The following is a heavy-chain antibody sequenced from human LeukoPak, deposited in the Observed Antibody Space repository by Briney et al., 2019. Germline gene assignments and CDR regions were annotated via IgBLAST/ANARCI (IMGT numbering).Heavy chain of an antibody. J-gene: IGHJ4*02. V-gene: IGHV3-33*01. CDR3: ARDRSLSAMEY. CDR1: GFTFSNYG. Sequence: GGSLRLSCAASGFTFSNYGFHWVRQVPGKGLEWVAVIWSDGSKKYYADSVKGRFTISRDDSKNTLYLQMNSLRDEDTAIYYCARDRSLSAMEYWGQGTLVTVPS. CDR2: IWSDGSKK. D-gene: IGHD5-18*01.